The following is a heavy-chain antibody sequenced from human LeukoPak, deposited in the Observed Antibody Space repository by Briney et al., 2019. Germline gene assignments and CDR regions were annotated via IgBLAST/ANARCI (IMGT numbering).Heavy chain of an antibody. CDR3: VRDHDYALDY. V-gene: IGHV3-7*01. J-gene: IGHJ4*02. CDR1: GVMFPSYW. D-gene: IGHD4-17*01. CDR2: IKQDGSEK. Sequence: GGSLRLSCAASGVMFPSYWMTWVRQAPGKGLEWVANIKQDGSEKYYVDSVKGRFTISRDNAKNSLYLQMNSLRDEDTAVYYCVRDHDYALDYWGQGTLVTVSS.